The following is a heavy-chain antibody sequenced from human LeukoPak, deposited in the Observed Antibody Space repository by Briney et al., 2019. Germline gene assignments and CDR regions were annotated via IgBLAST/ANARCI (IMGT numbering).Heavy chain of an antibody. J-gene: IGHJ6*03. CDR2: MNPNSGNT. V-gene: IGHV1-8*02. CDR1: VYTFTCYY. CDR3: ARAKVAGTRYYYYYMDV. D-gene: IGHD6-19*01. Sequence: GASVKVSCKASVYTFTCYYMHWVRQAPGQGLEWMGWMNPNSGNTGYAQKFQGRVTMTRNTSISTAYMELSSLRSEDTAVDYRARAKVAGTRYYYYYMDVWGKGTTVTVSS.